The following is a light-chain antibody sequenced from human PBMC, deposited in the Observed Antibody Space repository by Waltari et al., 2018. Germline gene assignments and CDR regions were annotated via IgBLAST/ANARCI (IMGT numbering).Light chain of an antibody. CDR3: QQYYSTPLT. CDR1: QSVLYSSNNKNY. V-gene: IGKV4-1*01. Sequence: DIVMTQSPDSLAVSLGERATINCKSSQSVLYSSNNKNYLAWYQQKPVQPPTLLIYWASTRESGVPDRFSGSGSGTDFTLTISSLQAEDVAVYYCQQYYSTPLTCGGGTKVEIK. CDR2: WAS. J-gene: IGKJ4*01.